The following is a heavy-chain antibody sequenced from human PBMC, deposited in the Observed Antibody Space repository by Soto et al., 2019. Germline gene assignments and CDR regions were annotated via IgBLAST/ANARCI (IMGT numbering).Heavy chain of an antibody. Sequence: GGSLRLSCAASGFTFRSYAMSWVRQAPGKGLEWVSVISGSGGSTYYADSVKGRFTISRDNSKNILYLQMNSLRAEDTAVYYCAKDLVPTAAGFYYYGMDVWGQGTTVTVSS. V-gene: IGHV3-23*01. CDR2: ISGSGGST. D-gene: IGHD6-13*01. CDR1: GFTFRSYA. J-gene: IGHJ6*02. CDR3: AKDLVPTAAGFYYYGMDV.